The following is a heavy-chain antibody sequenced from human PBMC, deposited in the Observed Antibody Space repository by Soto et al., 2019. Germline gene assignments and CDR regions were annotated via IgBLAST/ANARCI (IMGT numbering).Heavy chain of an antibody. CDR1: GGSFSGYY. Sequence: QVQLQQWGAGLLKPSETLSLTCAVYGGSFSGYYWSWIRQPPGKGLEWIGEINHSGSTNYNPSLKSRVTIPVDTSKNQFSLKLSSVTAADTAVYYCARGRSGVYLRKLLQHWGQGTLVTVSS. J-gene: IGHJ1*01. CDR3: ARGRSGVYLRKLLQH. V-gene: IGHV4-34*01. D-gene: IGHD6-13*01. CDR2: INHSGST.